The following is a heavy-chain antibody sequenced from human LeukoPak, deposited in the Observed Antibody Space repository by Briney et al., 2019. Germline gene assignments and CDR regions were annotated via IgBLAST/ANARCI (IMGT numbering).Heavy chain of an antibody. CDR1: GFTFSTYW. Sequence: GGSLRLSCAASGFTFSTYWMHWVRQAPGKGLVWVSRINSDGSSTRYADSVKGRFTISRDNAKNTLYLRMNSLRAEDTAVYYCARGGGPDIAARPFDCWGQGTLVTVSS. D-gene: IGHD6-6*01. J-gene: IGHJ4*02. V-gene: IGHV3-74*01. CDR2: INSDGSST. CDR3: ARGGGPDIAARPFDC.